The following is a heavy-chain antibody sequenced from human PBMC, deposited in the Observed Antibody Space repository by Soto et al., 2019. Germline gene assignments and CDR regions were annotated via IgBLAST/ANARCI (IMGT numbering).Heavy chain of an antibody. D-gene: IGHD3-10*01. CDR3: ARKNYYGSGSTARLYYGMDV. CDR2: IYPGDSDT. J-gene: IGHJ6*02. V-gene: IGHV5-51*01. CDR1: GYXFTSYL. Sequence: EXLKIYCKCSGYXFTSYLVVWVRQMPGKGLELIGIIYPGDSDTRYSPSFQGKVTISADKSIITAYLQWSSLKASYTAMYYCARKNYYGSGSTARLYYGMDVWGQGTTVTVS.